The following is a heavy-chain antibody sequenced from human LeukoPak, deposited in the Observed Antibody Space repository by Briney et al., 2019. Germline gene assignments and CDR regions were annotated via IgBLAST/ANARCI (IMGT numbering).Heavy chain of an antibody. CDR1: EFTFSSHQ. J-gene: IGHJ4*02. CDR3: ARGKQRGYSYGYVDY. Sequence: PGGSLRLSCAASEFTFSSHQMSWVRQAPGKGLEWVSSISSSSSYIYHADSVKGRFTISRDNAKNSLYLQMNSLRAEDTAVYYCARGKQRGYSYGYVDYWGQGTLVTVSS. CDR2: ISSSSSYI. D-gene: IGHD5-18*01. V-gene: IGHV3-21*01.